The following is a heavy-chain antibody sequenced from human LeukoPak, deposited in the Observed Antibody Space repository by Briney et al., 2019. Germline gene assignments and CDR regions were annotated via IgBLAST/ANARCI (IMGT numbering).Heavy chain of an antibody. V-gene: IGHV1-2*06. CDR1: GYTFTDYY. D-gene: IGHD2-2*01. J-gene: IGHJ6*02. CDR2: INPNSGGT. Sequence: GASVKVSCKASGYTFTDYYMHWVRQAPGQGLEWMGRINPNSGGTNYAQKFQGGVTMTRDTSISTAYMELSRLRSDDTAVYYCARVGPPDASGMDVWGQGTTVTVSS. CDR3: ARVGPPDASGMDV.